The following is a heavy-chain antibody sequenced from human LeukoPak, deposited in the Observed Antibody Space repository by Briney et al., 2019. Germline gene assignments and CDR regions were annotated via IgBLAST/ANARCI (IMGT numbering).Heavy chain of an antibody. J-gene: IGHJ3*02. D-gene: IGHD2-15*01. V-gene: IGHV4-59*01. Sequence: SETLSLTCTVSGGFISSYYWSWIRQPPGKGLEWIGYIYYSGSTNYNPSLKSRVTISVDTSKNQFSLKLSSVTAADTAVYYCARDSSRSCSGGSCYSFHAFDIWGQGTMVTVSS. CDR3: ARDSSRSCSGGSCYSFHAFDI. CDR1: GGFISSYY. CDR2: IYYSGST.